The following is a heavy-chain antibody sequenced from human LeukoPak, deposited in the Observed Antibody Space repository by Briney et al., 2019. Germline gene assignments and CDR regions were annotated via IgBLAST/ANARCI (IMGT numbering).Heavy chain of an antibody. Sequence: SQTLSLTCAISGDSVSSNSAACNWIRQSPSRGLEWLGXXXXRSEWYGDCAVSVKSRITINPDSSTNQVSLHLNSVTPEDPAVYFCARFQGIDSQRYFLDYWGQGTLVTVSS. CDR1: GDSVSSNSAA. J-gene: IGHJ4*02. D-gene: IGHD3-9*01. CDR3: ARFQGIDSQRYFLDY. V-gene: IGHV6-1*01. CDR2: XXXRSEWYG.